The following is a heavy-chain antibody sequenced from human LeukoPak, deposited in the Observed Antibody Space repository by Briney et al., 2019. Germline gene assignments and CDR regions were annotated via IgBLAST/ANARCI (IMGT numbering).Heavy chain of an antibody. Sequence: GGSLRLSCAASGFTFTAYLIHWVRQAPGKGLEWVAVISYDGSSKYYADFVKGRLTISRDNSMNTLYLQMNSLRAEDTAVYYCAKDYIAFDYWGQGTLVTVFS. CDR2: ISYDGSSK. CDR3: AKDYIAFDY. D-gene: IGHD2-2*02. V-gene: IGHV3-30*18. CDR1: GFTFTAYL. J-gene: IGHJ4*02.